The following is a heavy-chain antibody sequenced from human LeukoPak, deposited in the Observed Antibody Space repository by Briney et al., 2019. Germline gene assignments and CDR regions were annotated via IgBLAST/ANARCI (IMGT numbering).Heavy chain of an antibody. CDR3: ARQNSPDYDSSGYYDL. CDR1: GYSFTTYW. V-gene: IGHV5-51*01. J-gene: IGHJ5*02. D-gene: IGHD3-22*01. Sequence: GESLKISCKGSGYSFTTYWIGWVRQTPGKGLEWMGIIYPGDSDNRVSPSFQGQVTISADKSISTAYLQWSSLKASDTAMYYCARQNSPDYDSSGYYDLWGQGILVTVSS. CDR2: IYPGDSDN.